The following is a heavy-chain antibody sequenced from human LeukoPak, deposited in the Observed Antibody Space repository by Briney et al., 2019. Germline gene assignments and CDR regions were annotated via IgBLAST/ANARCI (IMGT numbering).Heavy chain of an antibody. CDR1: GYSFTTYG. V-gene: IGHV1-18*01. J-gene: IGHJ6*02. CDR2: ISAYNGNT. Sequence: ASVKVSCKASGYSFTTYGFSWVRQAPGQGLEWMGWISAYNGNTSYAQRLQGRVTMTTDTSTSTAYMELRSLRSDDTAVYYCARGTTVTTHYYYYYGMDVWGQGTTVTVSS. D-gene: IGHD4-11*01. CDR3: ARGTTVTTHYYYYYGMDV.